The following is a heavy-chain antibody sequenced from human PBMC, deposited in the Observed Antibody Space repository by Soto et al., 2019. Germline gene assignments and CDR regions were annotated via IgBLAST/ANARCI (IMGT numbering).Heavy chain of an antibody. CDR3: ASVGGSFSDFGY. D-gene: IGHD1-26*01. CDR1: GFTFSNYY. Sequence: EVQLVASGGGFVQPGGSLRLSGAACGFTFSNYYLDWVRQAPGKGLEWVGSSRDKHNRYTPEYAASVKGRFTISRDESMRSVLLQMNSPETEARAVYYCASVGGSFSDFGYWGEATLVYVSS. J-gene: IGHJ4*02. V-gene: IGHV3-72*01. CDR2: SRDKHNRYTP.